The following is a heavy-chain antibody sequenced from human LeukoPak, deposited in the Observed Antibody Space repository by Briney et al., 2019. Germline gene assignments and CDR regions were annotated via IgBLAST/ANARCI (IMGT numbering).Heavy chain of an antibody. CDR2: IYYSGST. CDR3: ARSPIRTGGVDY. J-gene: IGHJ4*02. D-gene: IGHD3-16*01. V-gene: IGHV4-59*01. Sequence: SGTLPLTCTVSGGSISSYYWSWIRQPPGKGLEWIGYIYYSGSTNYNPSLKSRVTISVDTSKSQFSLKLSSVTAADTAVYYCARSPIRTGGVDYWGQGTLVTVSS. CDR1: GGSISSYY.